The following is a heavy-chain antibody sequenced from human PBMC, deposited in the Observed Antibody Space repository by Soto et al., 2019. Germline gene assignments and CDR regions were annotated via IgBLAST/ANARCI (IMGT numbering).Heavy chain of an antibody. Sequence: GSSVKVSCKASGFIFSSSAVQWVRQARGQRLEWIGWIVVGSGNTIHAQRFKERVSITRDMSTSTAYMEMSSLRSEDTAVYYCAEAVDGYYYGLDVWG. V-gene: IGHV1-58*01. CDR3: AEAVDGYYYGLDV. J-gene: IGHJ6*02. D-gene: IGHD2-8*01. CDR2: IVVGSGNT. CDR1: GFIFSSSA.